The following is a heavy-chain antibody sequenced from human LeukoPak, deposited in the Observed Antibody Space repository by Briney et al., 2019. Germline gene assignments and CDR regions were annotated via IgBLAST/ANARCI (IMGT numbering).Heavy chain of an antibody. D-gene: IGHD3-10*01. V-gene: IGHV3-21*01. CDR3: ARDLDYGSGDY. Sequence: GGSLRLSCAASGFSFSFYRMDWVRQAPGKGLEWVSSISSSSSYIYYADSVKGRFTISRDNAENSLYLQMNSLRAEDTAVYYCARDLDYGSGDYWGQGTLVTVSS. J-gene: IGHJ4*02. CDR1: GFSFSFYR. CDR2: ISSSSSYI.